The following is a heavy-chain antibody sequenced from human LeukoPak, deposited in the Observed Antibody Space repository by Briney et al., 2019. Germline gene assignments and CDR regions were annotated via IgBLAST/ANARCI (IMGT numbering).Heavy chain of an antibody. V-gene: IGHV1-2*02. CDR2: INPNSGGT. Sequence: ASVKVSCKASGYTFTGYYMHWVRQAPGQGLEWMGWINPNSGGTNYAQKFQGRVTMTRDTSISTAYMELSRLRSDDTAVYYCARDGIAAAGKAGFDYWGQGTLVTVSS. J-gene: IGHJ4*02. CDR1: GYTFTGYY. D-gene: IGHD6-13*01. CDR3: ARDGIAAAGKAGFDY.